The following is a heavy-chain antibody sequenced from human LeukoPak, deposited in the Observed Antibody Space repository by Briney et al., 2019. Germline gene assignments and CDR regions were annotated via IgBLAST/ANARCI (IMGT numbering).Heavy chain of an antibody. CDR2: IYTSEST. J-gene: IGHJ4*02. CDR3: ARRRTTGTTGYFDY. V-gene: IGHV4-4*09. Sequence: SETLSLTCTVSGVPISTYYWSWIRQPPGKGLEWIGYIYTSESTNYNPSLKSRVTISVDTSKNQLSLMLSSVTAADTAFYYCARRRTTGTTGYFDYWGRGILVTVSS. D-gene: IGHD1-1*01. CDR1: GVPISTYY.